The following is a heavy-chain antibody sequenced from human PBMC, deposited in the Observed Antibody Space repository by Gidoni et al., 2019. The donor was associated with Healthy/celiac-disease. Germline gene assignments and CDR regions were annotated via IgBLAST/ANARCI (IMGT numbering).Heavy chain of an antibody. Sequence: QLQLQESGPGLVKPSETLSLTCTVSGGPISRFYWRWIRQPPGKGPEWIGYIYYSGSTNYIPSLKSRVTITVDTSKNQFSLKLSAVTAADTAGYYCARVKYEFWSGYYVWGRYFDLWGRGTLVTVSS. CDR3: ARVKYEFWSGYYVWGRYFDL. CDR1: GGPISRFY. CDR2: IYYSGST. V-gene: IGHV4-59*01. D-gene: IGHD3-3*01. J-gene: IGHJ2*01.